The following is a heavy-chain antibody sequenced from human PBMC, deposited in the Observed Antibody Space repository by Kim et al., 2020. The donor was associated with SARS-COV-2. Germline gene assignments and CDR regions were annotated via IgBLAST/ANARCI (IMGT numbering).Heavy chain of an antibody. CDR1: GGSINNFY. D-gene: IGHD2-8*01. CDR2: VYSNGDT. CDR3: ARVGCTNIVCYTRGYDV. Sequence: SETLSLTCAVSGGSINNFYWTWIRQPADKGLEWIGRVYSNGDTNYSPSLKGRASISIDTSKSQFSLNLNSVTAADTAVYYCARVGCTNIVCYTRGYDVWGQGTTVTVSS. V-gene: IGHV4-4*07. J-gene: IGHJ6*02.